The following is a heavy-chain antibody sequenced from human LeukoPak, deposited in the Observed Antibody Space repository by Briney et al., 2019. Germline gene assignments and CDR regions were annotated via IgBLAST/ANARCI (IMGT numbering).Heavy chain of an antibody. CDR1: GITLSNYA. J-gene: IGHJ4*02. D-gene: IGHD3-10*01. CDR3: AKRGIVIRGLLIIGFHKEAYYFDS. Sequence: GRSLRLSCVVSGITLSNYAMSWVRQAPGKGLEWVSGISGSAGGTNYADSVKGRFTISSDNSMNTMYLQMNSLRAEDTAVYFCAKRGIVIRGLLIIGFHKEAYYFDSWGQGILVTVSS. CDR2: ISGSAGGT. V-gene: IGHV3-23*01.